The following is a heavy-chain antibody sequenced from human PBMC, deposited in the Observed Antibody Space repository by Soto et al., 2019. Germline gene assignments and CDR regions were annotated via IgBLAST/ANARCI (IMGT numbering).Heavy chain of an antibody. CDR2: INPNSGGT. CDR3: ARRGSSGWRHWLDP. CDR1: GYTFTGYY. J-gene: IGHJ5*02. D-gene: IGHD6-19*01. Sequence: ASVKVSCKASGYTFTGYYMHWVRQAPGQGLEWMGWINPNSGGTNYAQKFQGWVTMTRDTSISTAYMELSRLRSDDTAVYYCARRGSSGWRHWLDPWGQGTLVIVSS. V-gene: IGHV1-2*04.